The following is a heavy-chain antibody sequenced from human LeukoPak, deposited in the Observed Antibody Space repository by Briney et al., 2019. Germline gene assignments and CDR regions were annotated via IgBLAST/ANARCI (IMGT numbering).Heavy chain of an antibody. J-gene: IGHJ6*03. CDR2: INPNSGGT. Sequence: ASVKVSCKASGYTFTGYYMHWVRQAPGQGLEWMGWINPNSGGTNYAQKFQGRVTMTRDTSISTAYMELSRLRSDDTAVYYCARLSGYYYYYMDVWGKGTTVTVSS. D-gene: IGHD6-25*01. CDR3: ARLSGYYYYYMDV. CDR1: GYTFTGYY. V-gene: IGHV1-2*02.